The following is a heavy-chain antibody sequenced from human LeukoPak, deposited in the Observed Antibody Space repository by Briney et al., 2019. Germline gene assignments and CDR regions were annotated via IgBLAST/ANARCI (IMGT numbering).Heavy chain of an antibody. Sequence: APVKVSCKASGYTFTSYYMHWVRQAPGQGLEWMGIINPSGGSTSYAQKFQGRVTMTRDMSTSTVYMELSSLRSEDTAVYYCARLRPAGPYYFDYWGQGTLVTVSS. D-gene: IGHD6-19*01. CDR2: INPSGGST. V-gene: IGHV1-46*01. CDR1: GYTFTSYY. CDR3: ARLRPAGPYYFDY. J-gene: IGHJ4*02.